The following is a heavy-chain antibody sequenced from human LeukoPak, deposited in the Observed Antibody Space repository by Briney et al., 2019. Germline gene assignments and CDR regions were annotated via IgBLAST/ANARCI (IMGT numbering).Heavy chain of an antibody. D-gene: IGHD1-1*01. Sequence: GGSLRLSCTASGFTFSNYWMHWVRQAPGKGLEWVANIKQDGSEKYYVDSVKGRFTISRDNSKNTLYLQMNTLRAEDTSFYYCAKDNSHWLFDYWGRGTLVTVSS. J-gene: IGHJ4*02. CDR2: IKQDGSEK. CDR3: AKDNSHWLFDY. CDR1: GFTFSNYW. V-gene: IGHV3-7*01.